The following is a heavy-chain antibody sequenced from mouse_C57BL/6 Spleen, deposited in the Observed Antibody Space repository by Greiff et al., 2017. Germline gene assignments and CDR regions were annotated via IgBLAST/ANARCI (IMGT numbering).Heavy chain of an antibody. Sequence: QVQLKQSGAELTKPGASVKLSCKATGYTFTGYWIEWVKQRTGHGLEWIGEILPGSGSTYYNEKFKGKATFTADTSSNTDYMQLSRLTTEDSAIYCCAPMGSNYPWFAYWGQGTLVTVSA. D-gene: IGHD2-5*01. CDR2: ILPGSGST. V-gene: IGHV1-9*01. J-gene: IGHJ3*01. CDR3: APMGSNYPWFAY. CDR1: GYTFTGYW.